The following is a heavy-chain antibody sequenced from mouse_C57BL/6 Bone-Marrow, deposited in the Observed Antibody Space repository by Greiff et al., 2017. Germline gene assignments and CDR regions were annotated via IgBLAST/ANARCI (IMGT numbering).Heavy chain of an antibody. J-gene: IGHJ3*01. CDR3: ARARYDGFAY. V-gene: IGHV5-4*03. CDR1: GFTFSSYA. D-gene: IGHD2-3*01. CDR2: ISDGGSYT. Sequence: EVKLMESGGGLVKPGGSLKLSCAASGFTFSSYAMSWVRQTPEKRLEWVATISDGGSYTYYPDNVKGRFTISRDNAKNNLYLQMSHLKSEDTAMYYCARARYDGFAYWGQGTLVTVSA.